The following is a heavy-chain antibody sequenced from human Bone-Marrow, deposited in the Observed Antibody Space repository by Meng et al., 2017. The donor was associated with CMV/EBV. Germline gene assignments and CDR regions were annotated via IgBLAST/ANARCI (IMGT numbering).Heavy chain of an antibody. CDR1: GFTFSAYY. J-gene: IGHJ4*02. D-gene: IGHD1-26*01. Sequence: GGSLRLSCAASGFTFSAYYMSWIRQAPGKGLEWVSVIYSGGSSTYYADSVKGRFTISRDNSKNTLYLQMNSLRAEDTAVYYCAKVGSKWSFDYWGQGTLVTVSS. CDR3: AKVGSKWSFDY. CDR2: IYSGGSST. V-gene: IGHV3-23*03.